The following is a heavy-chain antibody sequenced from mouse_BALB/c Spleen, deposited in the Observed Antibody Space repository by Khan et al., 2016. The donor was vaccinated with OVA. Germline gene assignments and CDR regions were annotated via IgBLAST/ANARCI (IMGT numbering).Heavy chain of an antibody. CDR1: GYTFTSYW. Sequence: DLVKPGASVKLSCKAAGYTFTSYWINWIKQRPGQGLEWIGRIGPGSGSTSYNEMFTGKATLTVDTTSSTASIQLSSLSSEDSAVYFCATTNYCGSSLYAMDYWGQGTSVTVSS. CDR2: IGPGSGST. D-gene: IGHD1-1*01. CDR3: ATTNYCGSSLYAMDY. V-gene: IGHV1S41*01. J-gene: IGHJ4*01.